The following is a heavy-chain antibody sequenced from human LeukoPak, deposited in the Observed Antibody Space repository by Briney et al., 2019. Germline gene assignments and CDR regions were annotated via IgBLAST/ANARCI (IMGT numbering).Heavy chain of an antibody. CDR1: GGSISSGGYS. CDR3: ARLYYYDSSGYLSGFDP. V-gene: IGHV4-30-4*07. Sequence: ASQTLSLTCAVSGGSISSGGYSWSWIRQPPGQGLEWIGYIYYSGSTNYNPSLKSRVTISVDTSKNQFSLKLSSVTAADTAVYYCARLYYYDSSGYLSGFDPWGQGTLVTVSS. J-gene: IGHJ5*02. D-gene: IGHD3-22*01. CDR2: IYYSGST.